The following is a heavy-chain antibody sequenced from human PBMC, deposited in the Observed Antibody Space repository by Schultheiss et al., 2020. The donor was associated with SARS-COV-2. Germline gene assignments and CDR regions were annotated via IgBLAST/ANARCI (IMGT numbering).Heavy chain of an antibody. V-gene: IGHV3-48*01. J-gene: IGHJ4*02. CDR3: ASSMVRGVGVDY. Sequence: GGSLRLSCAASGFTVSSNYMSWVRQAPGKGLEWVSYISSSGSTIYYADSVKGRFTISRDNSKNTLYLQMNSLRAEDTAVYYCASSMVRGVGVDYWGQGTLVTVSS. CDR1: GFTVSSNY. CDR2: ISSSGSTI. D-gene: IGHD3-10*01.